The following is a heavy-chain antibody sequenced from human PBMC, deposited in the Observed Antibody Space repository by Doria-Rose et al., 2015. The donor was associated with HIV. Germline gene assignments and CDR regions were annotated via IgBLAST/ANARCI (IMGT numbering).Heavy chain of an antibody. Sequence: QVQLQQWDAGLVKPSETLSLTCAVFGGSFSGYYWSWIRQPPGKGLEWIGEINHSGSTNYITSLTSRVTISLDTSKNLFSLKLSSVTAADTAVYYCARGLLRGGWNDVDYYYGMDVWGQGTTVTVSS. CDR3: ARGLLRGGWNDVDYYYGMDV. V-gene: IGHV4-34*01. D-gene: IGHD1-1*01. CDR2: INHSGST. J-gene: IGHJ6*02. CDR1: GGSFSGYY.